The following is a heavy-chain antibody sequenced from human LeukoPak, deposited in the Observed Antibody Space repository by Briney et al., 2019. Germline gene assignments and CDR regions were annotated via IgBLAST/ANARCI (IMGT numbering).Heavy chain of an antibody. J-gene: IGHJ4*02. CDR3: AKFSTMVRNFDY. Sequence: GGSLRLSCAASGFTFSSYWMSWVRQAPGKGLEWVSAISGSGGSTYYADSVKGRFTISRDNSKNTLYLQMNSLRAEDTAVYYCAKFSTMVRNFDYWGQGTLVTVSS. D-gene: IGHD3-10*01. CDR2: ISGSGGST. CDR1: GFTFSSYW. V-gene: IGHV3-23*01.